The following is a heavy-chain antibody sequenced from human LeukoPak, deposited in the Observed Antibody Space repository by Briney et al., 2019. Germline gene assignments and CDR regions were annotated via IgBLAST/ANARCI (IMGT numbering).Heavy chain of an antibody. CDR2: MNPNSGNT. CDR3: ARVVRIPFGYYGMDV. D-gene: IGHD3-16*01. J-gene: IGHJ6*02. CDR1: GYTFTSYD. V-gene: IGHV1-8*01. Sequence: ASVKVSCKASGYTFTSYDINWVRQATGQGLEWMGWMNPNSGNTGYAQKFQGRVTMTRNTSISTAYMELSSLRSEDTAVYYCARVVRIPFGYYGMDVWGQGTTVTVSS.